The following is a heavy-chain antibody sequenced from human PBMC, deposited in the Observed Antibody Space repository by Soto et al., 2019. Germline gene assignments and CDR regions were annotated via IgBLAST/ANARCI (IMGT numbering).Heavy chain of an antibody. J-gene: IGHJ4*02. CDR2: ISGSGGST. D-gene: IGHD2-21*02. Sequence: PGGSLRLCFAASGFTFSGYAMSWVRQATGKWLEWVSAISGSGGSTYYAYSVKGLFTISRDNSKNTLYLQRNSLRAEDTAVYHCAKDVKVTTHYFDYWRQGTLVTVSS. CDR1: GFTFSGYA. CDR3: AKDVKVTTHYFDY. V-gene: IGHV3-23*01.